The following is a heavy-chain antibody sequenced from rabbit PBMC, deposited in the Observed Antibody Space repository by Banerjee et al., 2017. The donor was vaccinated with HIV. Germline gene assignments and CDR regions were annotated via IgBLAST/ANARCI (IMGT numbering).Heavy chain of an antibody. CDR2: IYTGDGNT. CDR1: GFSFSSGYD. CDR3: ARSYAGYLGYDDLYL. D-gene: IGHD7-1*01. Sequence: QSLEESGGGLVKPGASLTLTCKASGFSFSSGYDMCWVRQAPGKGLEWIACIYTGDGNTYYASWAKGRFTISKASSTTVTLQMTSLTAADTATYFCARSYAGYLGYDDLYLWGQGTLVTVS. V-gene: IGHV1S40*01. J-gene: IGHJ3*01.